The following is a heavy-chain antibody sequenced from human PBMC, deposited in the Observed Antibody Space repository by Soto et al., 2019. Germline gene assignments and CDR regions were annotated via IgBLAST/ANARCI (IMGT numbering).Heavy chain of an antibody. CDR1: GYTLTELS. CDR2: FDPEDGET. Sequence: GASVEVSCKVSGYTLTELSMHWVRQAPGKGLEWMGGFDPEDGETIYAQKFQGRVTMTEDTSTDTAYMELSSLRSEDTAVYYCATWVIAAAGTFDPWGQGTLVTVSS. CDR3: ATWVIAAAGTFDP. D-gene: IGHD6-13*01. V-gene: IGHV1-24*01. J-gene: IGHJ5*02.